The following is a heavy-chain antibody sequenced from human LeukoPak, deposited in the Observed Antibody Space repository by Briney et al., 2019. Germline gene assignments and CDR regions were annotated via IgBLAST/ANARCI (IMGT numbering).Heavy chain of an antibody. D-gene: IGHD3-16*02. CDR1: GFTFSNAW. CDR3: TTDLYDYVWGSYRPTGY. CDR2: IKSKTDGGTT. Sequence: GGSLRLSCAASGFTFSNAWMSWVRQAPGKGLEWVGRIKSKTDGGTTDYAAPVKGRFTISRDDSKNTLYLQMNSLKTEDTAVYYCTTDLYDYVWGSYRPTGYWGQGTPVTVSS. J-gene: IGHJ4*02. V-gene: IGHV3-15*01.